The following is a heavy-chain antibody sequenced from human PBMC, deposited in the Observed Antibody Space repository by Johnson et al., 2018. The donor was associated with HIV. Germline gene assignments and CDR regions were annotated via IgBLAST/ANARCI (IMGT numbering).Heavy chain of an antibody. CDR2: ISYDGSNN. CDR3: ARDRGVGVVLINAFDL. CDR1: GFTFSSYA. Sequence: QVQLVESGGGVVQPGRSLRLSCAASGFTFSSYAVHWVRQAPGKGLEWVAVISYDGSNNYYAYSVKGRFTISRDNSKNTPYLQMNNRRAEDTAVYYCARDRGVGVVLINAFDLWGQVTMVTVS. J-gene: IGHJ3*01. D-gene: IGHD3-3*01. V-gene: IGHV3-30-3*01.